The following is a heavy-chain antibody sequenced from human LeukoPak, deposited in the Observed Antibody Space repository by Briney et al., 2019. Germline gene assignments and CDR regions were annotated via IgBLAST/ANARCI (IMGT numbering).Heavy chain of an antibody. CDR3: ARGGIAVAGTRNYYYYYYMDV. CDR2: IYTSGST. CDR1: GGSISSGSYY. D-gene: IGHD6-19*01. Sequence: SETLSLTCTVSGGSISSGSYYWSWIRQPAGKGLEWIGRIYTSGSTNYNPSLKSRVTISVDTSKNQFSLKLSSVTAADTAVYYCARGGIAVAGTRNYYYYYYMDVWGKGTTVTISS. V-gene: IGHV4-61*02. J-gene: IGHJ6*03.